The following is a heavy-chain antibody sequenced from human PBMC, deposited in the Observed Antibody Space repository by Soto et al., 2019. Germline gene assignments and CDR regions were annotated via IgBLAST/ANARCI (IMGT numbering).Heavy chain of an antibody. J-gene: IGHJ4*02. CDR3: AKDQVQLWFRDFDY. CDR2: IIDSGGST. V-gene: IGHV3-23*01. Sequence: GGSLRLSCAASGFTFSSCAMSWVRQAPGKGLEWVSDIIDSGGSTYYADSVKGRFTISRDNSKNTLYLQMNSLRAEDTAVYYCAKDQVQLWFRDFDYWGQGTLVTVSS. D-gene: IGHD5-18*01. CDR1: GFTFSSCA.